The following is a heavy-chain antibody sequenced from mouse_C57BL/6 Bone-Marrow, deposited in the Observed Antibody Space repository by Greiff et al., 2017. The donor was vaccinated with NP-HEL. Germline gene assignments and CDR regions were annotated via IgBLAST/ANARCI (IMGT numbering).Heavy chain of an antibody. V-gene: IGHV5-16*01. J-gene: IGHJ4*01. D-gene: IGHD1-1*01. CDR1: GFTFSDYY. Sequence: EVKLVESEGGLVQPGSSMKLSCTASGFTFSDYYMAWVRQVPEKGLEWVANINYDGSSTYYLDSLKSRFIISRDNAKNILYLQMSSLKSEDTATYYCARAYYGSSYGAMDYWGQGTSVTVSS. CDR3: ARAYYGSSYGAMDY. CDR2: INYDGSST.